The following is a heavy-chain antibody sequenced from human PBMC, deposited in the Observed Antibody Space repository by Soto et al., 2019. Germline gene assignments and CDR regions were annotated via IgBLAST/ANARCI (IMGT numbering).Heavy chain of an antibody. Sequence: QVQLVQSGAEVKRPGSSLKVSCKASGDMFRNSAFSWVRQAPGQGLAWLGVIIPLFRKTDVAQKFQGRVNLTADESTSSIYMEVSSLPSEDTAVYYCARARLSNGDPNIYFFYGLDVWGQGTTITVSS. V-gene: IGHV1-69*01. CDR3: ARARLSNGDPNIYFFYGLDV. CDR1: GDMFRNSA. J-gene: IGHJ6*02. CDR2: IIPLFRKT. D-gene: IGHD3-10*01.